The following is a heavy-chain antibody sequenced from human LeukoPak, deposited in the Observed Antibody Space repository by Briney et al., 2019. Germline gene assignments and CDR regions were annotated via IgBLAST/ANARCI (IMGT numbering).Heavy chain of an antibody. J-gene: IGHJ3*02. D-gene: IGHD2-21*01. V-gene: IGHV3-21*01. Sequence: GGSLRLSCAASGFTFSSYTMNWVRQAPGKGLEWVSSISSSSSYIYYADSVKGRFTISRDTAKNSLYLQMNTLRAEDTAVYYCARDKLCANDAFDIWGQGTMVTVSS. CDR1: GFTFSSYT. CDR2: ISSSSSYI. CDR3: ARDKLCANDAFDI.